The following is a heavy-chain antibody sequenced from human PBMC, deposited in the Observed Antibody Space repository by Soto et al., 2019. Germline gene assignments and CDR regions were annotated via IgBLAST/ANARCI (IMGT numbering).Heavy chain of an antibody. J-gene: IGHJ4*02. CDR1: GFTFSSYA. CDR2: ISGSGGST. CDR3: AKVRDGYNYVQLDY. V-gene: IGHV3-23*01. D-gene: IGHD5-12*01. Sequence: LRLSCAASGFTFSSYAMSWVRQAPGKGLEWVSAISGSGGSTYYADSVKGRFTISRDNSKNTLYLQMNSLRAEDTAVYYCAKVRDGYNYVQLDYWGQGTLVTVSS.